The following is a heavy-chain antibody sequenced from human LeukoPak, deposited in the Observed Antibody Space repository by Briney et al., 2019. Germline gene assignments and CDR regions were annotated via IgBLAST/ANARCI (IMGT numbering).Heavy chain of an antibody. CDR1: GYSFTSYW. CDR2: IYPGDSDT. D-gene: IGHD2-15*01. J-gene: IGHJ4*02. Sequence: GXSLQISCKGSGYSFTSYWIGWVRQLPGKGLEWMGIIYPGDSDTRYSPSFQGQVTISADKSISTAYLQWSSLKASDTAMYYCARKYCSGGSCFPDYWGQGTLVTVSS. CDR3: ARKYCSGGSCFPDY. V-gene: IGHV5-51*01.